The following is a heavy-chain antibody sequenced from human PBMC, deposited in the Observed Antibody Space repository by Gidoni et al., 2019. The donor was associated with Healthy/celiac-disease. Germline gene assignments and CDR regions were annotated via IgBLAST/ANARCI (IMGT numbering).Heavy chain of an antibody. CDR2: IYYSGST. CDR3: ARDYYYGSGTPYYYGMDV. CDR1: GGSIRSYY. J-gene: IGHJ6*02. Sequence: QVQLQASGPGLVKPSATLSLTCTVSGGSIRSYYWSWIRQPPGKGLEWIGYIYYSGSTNYNPSLKSRVTIAVDTSKNQFSLKLSSVTAADTAVYYCARDYYYGSGTPYYYGMDVWGQGTTVTVSS. V-gene: IGHV4-59*01. D-gene: IGHD3-10*01.